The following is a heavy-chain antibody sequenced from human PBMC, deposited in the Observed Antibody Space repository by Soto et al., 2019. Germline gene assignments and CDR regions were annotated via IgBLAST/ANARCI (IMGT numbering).Heavy chain of an antibody. CDR3: ATDLSGFIGYCSGGSCYSGRAAPKNFDY. V-gene: IGHV1-18*01. J-gene: IGHJ4*02. CDR1: GSTFTSYG. Sequence: GASVKVSCKASGSTFTSYGISWLRQAPGQGHEWMGWISAYNGNTNYAQKLQGIDTMTTDTSTSTAYMELRSLRYVDTDVYYCATDLSGFIGYCSGGSCYSGRAAPKNFDYWGQGTRVTVSS. CDR2: ISAYNGNT. D-gene: IGHD2-15*01.